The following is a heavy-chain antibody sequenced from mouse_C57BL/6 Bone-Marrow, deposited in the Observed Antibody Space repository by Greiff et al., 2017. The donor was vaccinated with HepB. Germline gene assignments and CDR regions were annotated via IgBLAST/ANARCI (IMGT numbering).Heavy chain of an antibody. Sequence: QVQLQQPGAELVRPGTSVKLSCKASGYTFTSYWMHWVKQRPGQGLEWIGVIDPSDSYTNYNQKFKGKATLTVDTSSSTAYMQLSSLTSEDSAVYYCGGDYGHHGDYWGQGTTLTVSS. CDR1: GYTFTSYW. J-gene: IGHJ2*01. CDR3: GGDYGHHGDY. D-gene: IGHD1-1*02. CDR2: IDPSDSYT. V-gene: IGHV1-59*01.